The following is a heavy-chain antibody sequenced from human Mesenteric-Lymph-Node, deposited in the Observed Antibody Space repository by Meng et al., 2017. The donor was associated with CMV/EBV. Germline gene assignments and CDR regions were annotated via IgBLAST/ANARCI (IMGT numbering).Heavy chain of an antibody. CDR3: ARGLTKYDFWSGPPAYYFDY. V-gene: IGHV4-31*02. Sequence: SGGYYWSWIRQHPGKGLEWIGYIYYSGSTYYNPSLKSRVTISVDTSKNQFSLKPSSVTAADTAVYYCARGLTKYDFWSGPPAYYFDYWGQGTLVTVSS. CDR1: SGGYY. J-gene: IGHJ4*02. D-gene: IGHD3-3*01. CDR2: IYYSGST.